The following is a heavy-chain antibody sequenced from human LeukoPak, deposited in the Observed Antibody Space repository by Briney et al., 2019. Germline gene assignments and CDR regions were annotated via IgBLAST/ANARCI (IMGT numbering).Heavy chain of an antibody. Sequence: GGSLRLSCAASGFTVSSNYMSWVRQAPGKGLEWVSVIYSGGSTYYADSVKGRFTISRDNSKNTLYLQMNSLRAEDTAVYYCARDLGSGWYYFDYWGQGTLVTVSS. D-gene: IGHD6-19*01. V-gene: IGHV3-53*01. CDR3: ARDLGSGWYYFDY. J-gene: IGHJ4*02. CDR2: IYSGGST. CDR1: GFTVSSNY.